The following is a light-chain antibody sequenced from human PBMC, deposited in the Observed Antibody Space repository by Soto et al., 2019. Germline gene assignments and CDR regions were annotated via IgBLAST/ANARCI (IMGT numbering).Light chain of an antibody. CDR3: CAYAGSSTNYV. Sequence: QSVLTQPASVSGSPGQSITISCTGTSSDVGSYNLVSWYQQHPGKAPKLMIYEGSKRPSGVSNHFSGSKSGNTASLTISGLQAEDEADYYWCAYAGSSTNYVFGNGTKVTV. CDR2: EGS. J-gene: IGLJ1*01. CDR1: SSDVGSYNL. V-gene: IGLV2-23*01.